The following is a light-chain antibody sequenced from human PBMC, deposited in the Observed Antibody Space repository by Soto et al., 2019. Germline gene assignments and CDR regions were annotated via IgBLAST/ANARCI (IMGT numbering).Light chain of an antibody. CDR3: SSYVGRNSHCV. V-gene: IGLV2-8*01. CDR2: EVS. CDR1: SSDVGGYSF. J-gene: IGLJ1*01. Sequence: QSVLTQPPSASGSPGQSVTISCTGTSSDVGGYSFVSWYQQHPGKAPKLMIYEVSKRPSGVPDRFSGSKSGNTASLTVSGLQAEDEADYYCSSYVGRNSHCVFGTGTKVTVL.